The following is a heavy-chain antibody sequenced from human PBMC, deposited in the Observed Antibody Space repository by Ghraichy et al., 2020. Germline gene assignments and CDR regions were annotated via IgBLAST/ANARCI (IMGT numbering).Heavy chain of an antibody. V-gene: IGHV3-21*01. J-gene: IGHJ4*02. CDR1: GFTFSSYS. CDR3: ARDMGYSDGLTVDY. D-gene: IGHD5-18*01. Sequence: GGSLRLSCAASGFTFSSYSMNWVRQAPGKGLEWVSSISSSSSYIYYADSVKGRFTISRDNAKNSLYLQMNSLRAEDTAVYYCARDMGYSDGLTVDYWGQGTLVTVSS. CDR2: ISSSSSYI.